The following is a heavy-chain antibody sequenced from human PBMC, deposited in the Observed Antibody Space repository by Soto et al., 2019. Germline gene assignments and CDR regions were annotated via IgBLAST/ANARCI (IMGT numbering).Heavy chain of an antibody. CDR1: GGTFSSYT. V-gene: IGHV1-69*02. CDR3: ANSYCSGGSCYPYYYYGMDV. CDR2: IIPILGIA. D-gene: IGHD2-15*01. Sequence: QVPLVQSGAEVKKPGSSVKVSCKASGGTFSSYTISWVRQAPGQGLEWMGRIIPILGIANYAQKFQGRVTITADKSTSTAYMELSSLRSEDTAVYYCANSYCSGGSCYPYYYYGMDVWGQGTTVTVSS. J-gene: IGHJ6*02.